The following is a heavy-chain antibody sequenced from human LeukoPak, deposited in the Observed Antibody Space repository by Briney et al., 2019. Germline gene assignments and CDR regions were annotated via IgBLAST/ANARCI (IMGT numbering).Heavy chain of an antibody. CDR1: GFTFSDYY. CDR2: ISSSSSYT. CDR3: ARARAGYGWFDP. Sequence: GGSLRLSCAASGFTFSDYYMSWIRQAPGKVLEWVSYISSSSSYTNYADSVKGRFTISRDNAKNSLYLQMNSLRAEDTAVYYCARARAGYGWFDPWGQGTLVTVSS. J-gene: IGHJ5*02. D-gene: IGHD3-9*01. V-gene: IGHV3-11*05.